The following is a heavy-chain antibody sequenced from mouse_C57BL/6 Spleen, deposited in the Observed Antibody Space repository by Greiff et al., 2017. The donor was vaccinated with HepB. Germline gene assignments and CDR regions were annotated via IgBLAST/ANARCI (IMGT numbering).Heavy chain of an antibody. CDR1: GYTFTSYW. CDR3: ARAGPGYAHYYAMDY. CDR2: INPSNGGT. V-gene: IGHV1-53*01. Sequence: QVQLQQPGTELVKPGASVKLSCKASGYTFTSYWMHWVKQRPGQGLEWIGNINPSNGGTNYNEKFKSKATLTVDKSSSTAYMQLSSLTSEDSAVYDCARAGPGYAHYYAMDYWGQGTSVTVSS. J-gene: IGHJ4*01. D-gene: IGHD1-2*01.